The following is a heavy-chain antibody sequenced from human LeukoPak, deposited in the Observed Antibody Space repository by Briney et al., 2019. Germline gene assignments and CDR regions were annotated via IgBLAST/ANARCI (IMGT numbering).Heavy chain of an antibody. V-gene: IGHV3-74*01. D-gene: IGHD2-2*01. CDR1: GNYW. J-gene: IGHJ4*02. Sequence: GGSLRLSRAASGNYWMHWVRQAPGKGLVWVSHINGDGSWTSYADSVKGRFTISKDNAKNTVYLQMNNLRAEDTAVYYCVSFYETYWGRGTLVTVSS. CDR3: VSFYETY. CDR2: INGDGSWT.